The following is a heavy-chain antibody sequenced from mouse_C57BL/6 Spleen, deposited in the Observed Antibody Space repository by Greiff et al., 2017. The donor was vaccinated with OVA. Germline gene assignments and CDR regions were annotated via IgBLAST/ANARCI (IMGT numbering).Heavy chain of an antibody. J-gene: IGHJ2*01. CDR3: ARGEGGNYVYFDY. CDR1: GYAFSSSW. Sequence: QVQLQQSGPELVKPGASVKTSCTASGYAFSSSWMNWVKQRPGKGLEWIGRIYPGDGDTNYNGKFKGKATLTADKSSSTAYMQLSSLTSEDSAVYFCARGEGGNYVYFDYWGQGTTLTVSS. D-gene: IGHD2-1*01. V-gene: IGHV1-82*01. CDR2: IYPGDGDT.